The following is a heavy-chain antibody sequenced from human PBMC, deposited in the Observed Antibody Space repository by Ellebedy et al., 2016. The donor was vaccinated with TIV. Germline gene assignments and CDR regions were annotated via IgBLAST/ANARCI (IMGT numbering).Heavy chain of an antibody. CDR2: INHRGST. J-gene: IGHJ6*03. Sequence: MPGGSLRLSCAVYGGSFSGYYWSWIRQSPGKGLEWIGEINHRGSTNYNPSLKSRVTISVDTSKNQFSLKLSSVTAADTAVYYCARVAAAGTQNYYMDVWGKGTTVTVSS. D-gene: IGHD6-13*01. CDR3: ARVAAAGTQNYYMDV. CDR1: GGSFSGYY. V-gene: IGHV4-34*01.